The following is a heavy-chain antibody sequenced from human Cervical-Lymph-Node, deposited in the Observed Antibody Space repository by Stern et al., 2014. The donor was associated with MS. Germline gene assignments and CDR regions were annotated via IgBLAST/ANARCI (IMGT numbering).Heavy chain of an antibody. J-gene: IGHJ4*02. CDR1: GFTFSDYA. Sequence: EVQLEESGGGLEQPGGSLRLSRAASGFTFSDYAMNWVRQAPGKGLQWVSTISGGGRRTYYADSVKGRFTISRDNSKNTLYLQMISLRAEDTAVYYCAKEESDYTSPYYFDTWGQGTLVTVSS. V-gene: IGHV3-23*04. CDR2: ISGGGRRT. CDR3: AKEESDYTSPYYFDT. D-gene: IGHD4-17*01.